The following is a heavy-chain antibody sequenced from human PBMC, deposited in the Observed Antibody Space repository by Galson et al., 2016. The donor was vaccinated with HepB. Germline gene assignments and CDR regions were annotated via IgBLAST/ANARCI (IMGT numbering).Heavy chain of an antibody. CDR1: GGSISTGNYY. D-gene: IGHD6-13*01. CDR3: ARDMESSIWPGWFDP. Sequence: TLSLTCTVSGGSISTGNYYWSWIRQSVGKGLEWIGRIYSSGYTNYNPSLKSRATMSVDRSKKQVSLEVSFVTAADTAVYCCARDMESSIWPGWFDPWGQGILVTVSS. J-gene: IGHJ5*02. V-gene: IGHV4-61*02. CDR2: IYSSGYT.